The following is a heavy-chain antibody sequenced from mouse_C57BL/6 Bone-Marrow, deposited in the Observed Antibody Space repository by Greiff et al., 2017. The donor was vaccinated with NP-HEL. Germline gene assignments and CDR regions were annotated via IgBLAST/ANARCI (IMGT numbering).Heavy chain of an antibody. Sequence: QVQLQQPGAELVRPGSSVKLSCKASGYTFTSYWMHWVKQRPIQGLEWIGNIDPSDSETHYNQKFKDKATLTVDKSSSTAYMQLSSLTSEDSAVYYCAREGYDYDVWYFDVWGTGTTVTVSS. J-gene: IGHJ1*03. CDR3: AREGYDYDVWYFDV. CDR1: GYTFTSYW. CDR2: IDPSDSET. D-gene: IGHD2-4*01. V-gene: IGHV1-52*01.